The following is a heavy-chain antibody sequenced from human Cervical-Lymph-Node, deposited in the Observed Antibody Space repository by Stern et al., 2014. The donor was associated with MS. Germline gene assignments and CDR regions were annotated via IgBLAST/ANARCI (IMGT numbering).Heavy chain of an antibody. D-gene: IGHD2/OR15-2a*01. Sequence: EVQLEESGGGLVQPGGSLRLSCAASGFTFSDHYMDWVRQAPGKGLEWVGRTRKKANSYTTEYAASVKGRFTISRDDSKNSLYLQMNSLKTEDTAVYYCVRVNSLYYFDYWGQGTLVTVSS. V-gene: IGHV3-72*01. CDR3: VRVNSLYYFDY. CDR1: GFTFSDHY. J-gene: IGHJ4*02. CDR2: TRKKANSYTT.